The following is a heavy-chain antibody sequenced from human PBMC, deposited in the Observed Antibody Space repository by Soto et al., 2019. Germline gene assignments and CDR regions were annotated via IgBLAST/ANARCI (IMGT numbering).Heavy chain of an antibody. J-gene: IGHJ3*02. D-gene: IGHD3-10*01. CDR3: VTGSGSSTSDAFDI. V-gene: IGHV4-59*02. Sequence: QVQLQGSGPGLVKPSETLSLTCTVFGDSVTTYYWTWIRQPPGKGLEWIGFTSHSGSTNYNPSLQRRVTMSVDTSKNQFSLKLNSVTAADTAVYYCVTGSGSSTSDAFDIWDRGTMVTVSS. CDR2: TSHSGST. CDR1: GDSVTTYY.